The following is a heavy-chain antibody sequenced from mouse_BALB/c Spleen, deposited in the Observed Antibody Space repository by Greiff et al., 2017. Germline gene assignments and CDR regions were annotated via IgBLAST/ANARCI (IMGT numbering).Heavy chain of an antibody. CDR2: IDPSDSYT. CDR3: ARIYYYGSIFDY. CDR1: GYTFTSYW. D-gene: IGHD1-1*01. V-gene: IGHV1-69*02. Sequence: VQLQQPGAELVKPGASVKLSCKASGYTFTSYWMHWVKQRPGQGLEWIGEIDPSDSYTNYNQKFKGKATLTVDKSSSTAYMQLSSLTSEDSAVYYCARIYYYGSIFDYWGQGTTLTVSS. J-gene: IGHJ2*01.